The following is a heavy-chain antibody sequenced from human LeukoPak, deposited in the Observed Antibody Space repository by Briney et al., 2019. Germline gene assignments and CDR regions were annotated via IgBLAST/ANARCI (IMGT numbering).Heavy chain of an antibody. J-gene: IGHJ4*02. Sequence: PGGSLRLSCAVSGFIFSSYTMKWVRQAPGKGLEWVSSISSSSNYIYCADSVKGRFIISRDNAKNALYLQMNSLRVEDTAVYSCARDGIAAAGTDYWGQGTLVTVSS. D-gene: IGHD6-13*01. CDR1: GFIFSSYT. V-gene: IGHV3-21*01. CDR3: ARDGIAAAGTDY. CDR2: ISSSSNYI.